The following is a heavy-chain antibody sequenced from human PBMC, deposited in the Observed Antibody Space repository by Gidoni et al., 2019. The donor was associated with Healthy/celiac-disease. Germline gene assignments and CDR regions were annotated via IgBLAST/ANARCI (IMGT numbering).Heavy chain of an antibody. Sequence: EVQLVESGGGLVTPGGSLRLSCSASGFTFSSYSMNWFRQAPGKGLEWVSSISSSSSYIYYADSVKGRFTISRDNAKNSLYLQMNSLRAEDTAVYYCARAPYSSSSGGYYYYYGMDVWGQGTTVTVSS. D-gene: IGHD6-6*01. J-gene: IGHJ6*02. CDR3: ARAPYSSSSGGYYYYYGMDV. V-gene: IGHV3-21*01. CDR1: GFTFSSYS. CDR2: ISSSSSYI.